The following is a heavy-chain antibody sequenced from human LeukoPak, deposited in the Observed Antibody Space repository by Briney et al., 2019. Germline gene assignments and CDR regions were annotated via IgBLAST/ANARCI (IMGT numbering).Heavy chain of an antibody. J-gene: IGHJ4*02. CDR3: ARDRGKYSSGWYVGY. V-gene: IGHV1-46*02. CDR1: GYTFNNHY. D-gene: IGHD6-19*01. CDR2: INPSGGST. Sequence: ASVKVSCKASGYTFNNHYMYWVRQAPGQGLEWMGVINPSGGSTSYAQKFQGRVTMTRDTSTRTVYMEVNSLRSEDTAVYYCARDRGKYSSGWYVGYWGQGTLVTVSS.